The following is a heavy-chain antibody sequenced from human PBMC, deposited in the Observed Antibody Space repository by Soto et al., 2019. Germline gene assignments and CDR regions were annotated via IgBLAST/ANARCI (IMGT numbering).Heavy chain of an antibody. CDR3: AGGLPGGTGDAFDI. D-gene: IGHD7-27*01. CDR2: INPNSGGT. J-gene: IGHJ3*02. Sequence: ASVKVSCKASGYTFTGYYMHWVRQAPGQGLEWMGWINPNSGGTNYAQKFQGWVTMTRDTSISTAFMELSRLRSDDTAVDYCAGGLPGGTGDAFDIWGQGTMVTVSS. V-gene: IGHV1-2*04. CDR1: GYTFTGYY.